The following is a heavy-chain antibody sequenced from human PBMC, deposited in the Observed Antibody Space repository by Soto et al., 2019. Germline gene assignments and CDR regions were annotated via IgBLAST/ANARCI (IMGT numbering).Heavy chain of an antibody. V-gene: IGHV1-69*04. J-gene: IGHJ3*02. D-gene: IGHD3-22*01. CDR3: ARAGERNYYDSSGYHFGGAFDI. CDR2: IIPILGIA. Sequence: SVNVSCNASGYTFTSYFISWVRQAPGQGLEWMGRIIPILGIANYAQKFQGRVTITADKSTSTAYMELSSLRSEDTAVYYCARAGERNYYDSSGYHFGGAFDIWGQGTMVTVSS. CDR1: GYTFTSYF.